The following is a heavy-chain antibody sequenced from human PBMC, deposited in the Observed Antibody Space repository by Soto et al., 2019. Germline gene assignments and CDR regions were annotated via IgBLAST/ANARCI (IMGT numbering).Heavy chain of an antibody. Sequence: QVQLVESGGGVVQPGRSLRLSCAASGFTFSSYGMHWVCQAPGKRLEWVAVISYDGSNKFYADSVKGRFTISRDNSKNTLYLQMNSLRAEDTAMYYSAKDRAHSRYFPNYYFDYWGQGTLVTVSS. CDR3: AKDRAHSRYFPNYYFDY. D-gene: IGHD3-9*01. CDR1: GFTFSSYG. CDR2: ISYDGSNK. J-gene: IGHJ4*02. V-gene: IGHV3-30*18.